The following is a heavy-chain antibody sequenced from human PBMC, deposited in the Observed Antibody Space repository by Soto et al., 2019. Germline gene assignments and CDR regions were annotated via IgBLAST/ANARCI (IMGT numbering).Heavy chain of an antibody. CDR2: IYPGDSDT. CDR3: YRDGGYNVPPAAGGFDY. CDR1: GYSFTSYW. V-gene: IGHV5-51*01. Sequence: GESLKISCKGSGYSFTSYWIGWVRQMPGKGLEWMGIIYPGDSDTRYSPSFQGQVTISADKSISTAYLQWSSLKASDTAMYYCYRDGGYNVPPAAGGFDYWGQGTLVTVSS. D-gene: IGHD1-1*01. J-gene: IGHJ4*02.